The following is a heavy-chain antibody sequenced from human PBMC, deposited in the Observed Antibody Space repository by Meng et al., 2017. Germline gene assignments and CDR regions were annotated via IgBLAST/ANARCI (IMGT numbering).Heavy chain of an antibody. D-gene: IGHD3-3*01. V-gene: IGHV3-7*01. Sequence: GESPMIPRAAPGFILSSYWMSWVRQAPGKGLEWVANRKQDGSEKYYVDSVKGRFTISRDNAKNSLYLQMNSLRAEDTAVYYCARDGEAYYDFWSGYSLALFIDYWGQGTLVTVSS. J-gene: IGHJ4*02. CDR3: ARDGEAYYDFWSGYSLALFIDY. CDR2: RKQDGSEK. CDR1: GFILSSYW.